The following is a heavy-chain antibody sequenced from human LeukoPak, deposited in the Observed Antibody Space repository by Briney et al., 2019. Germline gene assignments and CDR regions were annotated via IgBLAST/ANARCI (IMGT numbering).Heavy chain of an antibody. V-gene: IGHV1-69*13. Sequence: ASVKVSCKASGGTFSSYAISWVRQAPGQGLEWMGGIIPIFGTANYAQKFQGRVTITADESTSTAYMELSSLRSEDTAVYYCASVPAAGNYYYYGMDAWGQGTTVTVSS. D-gene: IGHD6-13*01. CDR1: GGTFSSYA. CDR3: ASVPAAGNYYYYGMDA. J-gene: IGHJ6*02. CDR2: IIPIFGTA.